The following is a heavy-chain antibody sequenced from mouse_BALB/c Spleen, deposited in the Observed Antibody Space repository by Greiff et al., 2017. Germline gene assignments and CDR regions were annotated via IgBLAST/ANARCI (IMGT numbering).Heavy chain of an antibody. CDR1: GFTFSSFG. V-gene: IGHV5-17*02. D-gene: IGHD1-1*01. J-gene: IGHJ4*01. CDR2: ISSGSSTI. Sequence: EVKLMESGGGLVQPGGSRKLSCAASGFTFSSFGMHWVRQAPEKGLEWVAYISSGSSTIYYADTVKGRFTISRDNPKNTLFLQMTSLRSEDTAMYYCARNYYGSSSYAMDYWGQGTSVTVSS. CDR3: ARNYYGSSSYAMDY.